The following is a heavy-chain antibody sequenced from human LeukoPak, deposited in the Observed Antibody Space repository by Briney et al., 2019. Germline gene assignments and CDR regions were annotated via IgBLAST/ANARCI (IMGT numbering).Heavy chain of an antibody. CDR2: IKHDGSEKQDGSDT. J-gene: IGHJ6*03. Sequence: GGSLRLSCAASGFTFSSYAMHWVRQAPGKGLEWVANIKHDGSEKQDGSDTNYVDSVKGRFTISRDNAKNSLYLQMNSLRAEDTAVYYCAGSVRGVDSFYFYMDVWGKGTTVTVSS. CDR3: AGSVRGVDSFYFYMDV. V-gene: IGHV3-7*01. CDR1: GFTFSSYA. D-gene: IGHD3-10*02.